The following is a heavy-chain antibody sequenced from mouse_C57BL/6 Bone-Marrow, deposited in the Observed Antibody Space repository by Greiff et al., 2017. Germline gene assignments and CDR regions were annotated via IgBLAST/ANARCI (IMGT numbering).Heavy chain of an antibody. CDR1: GFTFSSYG. V-gene: IGHV5-6*01. J-gene: IGHJ2*01. CDR3: ARRLYDYDGGYYFDY. D-gene: IGHD2-4*01. CDR2: ISSGGSYT. Sequence: VHLQQSGGDLVKPGGSLKLSCAASGFTFSSYGMSWVRQTPDKRLEWVATISSGGSYTYYPDSVKGRFTISRDNAKNTLYLQMSSLKSEDTAMYYCARRLYDYDGGYYFDYWGQGTTLTVSS.